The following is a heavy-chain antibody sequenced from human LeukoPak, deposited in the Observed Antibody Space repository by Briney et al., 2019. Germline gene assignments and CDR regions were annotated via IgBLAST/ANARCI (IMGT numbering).Heavy chain of an antibody. CDR3: ARDIAVAGSDAFDI. V-gene: IGHV1-69*13. Sequence: SVTVSCKASGGTFSSYAISWVRQAPGQGLEWMGGIIPIFGTANYAQKFQGRVTITADESTSTAYMELSSLRSEDTAVYYCARDIAVAGSDAFDIWGQGTMVTVSS. CDR1: GGTFSSYA. J-gene: IGHJ3*02. CDR2: IIPIFGTA. D-gene: IGHD6-19*01.